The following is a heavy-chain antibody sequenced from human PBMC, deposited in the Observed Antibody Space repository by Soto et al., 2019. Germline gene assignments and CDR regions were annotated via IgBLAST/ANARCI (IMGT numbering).Heavy chain of an antibody. D-gene: IGHD6-13*01. Sequence: QVQLVQSGAEVKKPGASVKLSCKASGYTFTNYYMHWVRQAPGQGLEWMGMINPSGGSTSYPQKFQARVTMTRDTCSSTVYMELGSLRSEDTAVYYCAREVAAVGYDYWGQGTLVTVSS. V-gene: IGHV1-46*01. J-gene: IGHJ4*02. CDR1: GYTFTNYY. CDR3: AREVAAVGYDY. CDR2: INPSGGST.